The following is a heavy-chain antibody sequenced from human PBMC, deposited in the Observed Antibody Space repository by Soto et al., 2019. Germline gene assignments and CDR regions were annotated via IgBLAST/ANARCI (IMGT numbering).Heavy chain of an antibody. J-gene: IGHJ4*02. D-gene: IGHD3-3*01. CDR3: ASSLTYYDFWSGTIFDS. Sequence: QVQLVQSGAEVKKPGSSVKVSCKASGGTFSSYAISWVRQAPGQGLEWMGGIIPIFGTANYAQKFQGSVTITADESTSTAYMELCSLRSEDTAVYYCASSLTYYDFWSGTIFDSWGQGTLVTVSS. CDR1: GGTFSSYA. V-gene: IGHV1-69*01. CDR2: IIPIFGTA.